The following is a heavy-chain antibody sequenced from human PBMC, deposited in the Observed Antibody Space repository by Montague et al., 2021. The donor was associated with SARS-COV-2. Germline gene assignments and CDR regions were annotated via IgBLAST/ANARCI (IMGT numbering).Heavy chain of an antibody. D-gene: IGHD2-15*01. CDR2: IYYNGDT. J-gene: IGHJ4*02. Sequence: SETLSLTCSVSGGSISTHYWNWIRQPPGKGLEWIGYIYYNGDTNYNPSLQSRVTISIDTSKNQFSLELSSVTAADMAVYFCASPGGYCTGGSCYYVYWGQGTLVTVSS. CDR1: GGSISTHY. CDR3: ASPGGYCTGGSCYYVY. V-gene: IGHV4-59*11.